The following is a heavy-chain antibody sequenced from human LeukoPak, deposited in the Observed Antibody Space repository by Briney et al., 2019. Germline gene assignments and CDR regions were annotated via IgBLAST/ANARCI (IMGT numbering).Heavy chain of an antibody. Sequence: ESGPALVKPTQTLTLTCTFSGFSLSTSGMSVNWIRQPPGKALEWLARIDWDDDKYYSTSLKTRLTISKDTSKNQVVLTLTNMEPVDTATYYCARIRYYYESSGYSSTYYFDYWGQGTLVTVSS. CDR2: IDWDDDK. J-gene: IGHJ4*02. CDR3: ARIRYYYESSGYSSTYYFDY. CDR1: GFSLSTSGMS. V-gene: IGHV2-70*11. D-gene: IGHD3-22*01.